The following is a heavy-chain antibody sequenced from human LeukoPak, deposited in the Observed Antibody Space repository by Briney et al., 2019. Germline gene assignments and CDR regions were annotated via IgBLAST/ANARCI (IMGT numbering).Heavy chain of an antibody. CDR3: ARGTAAAGTFWFDP. D-gene: IGHD6-13*01. CDR1: GGSLSSYY. J-gene: IGHJ5*02. Sequence: SETLSLTCTVSGGSLSSYYWSWIRQPPGKGLEWIGYIYYSGSTNYNPSLKSRVTISVDTSKNQFSLKLSSVTAAHTAVYYCARGTAAAGTFWFDPWGQGTLVTVSS. V-gene: IGHV4-59*01. CDR2: IYYSGST.